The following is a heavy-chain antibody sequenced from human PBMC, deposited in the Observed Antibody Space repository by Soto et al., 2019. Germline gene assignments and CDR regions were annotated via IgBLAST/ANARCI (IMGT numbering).Heavy chain of an antibody. Sequence: PSETLSLTCTVSGGSISSYYWSWIRQPPGKGLEWIGYIYYSGSTNYNPSLKSRVTIPVDTSKNQFSLKLSSVTAADTAVYYCARSGVTIFGVVIGSSYGMDVWGQGTTVTVSS. CDR3: ARSGVTIFGVVIGSSYGMDV. J-gene: IGHJ6*02. D-gene: IGHD3-3*01. V-gene: IGHV4-59*13. CDR1: GGSISSYY. CDR2: IYYSGST.